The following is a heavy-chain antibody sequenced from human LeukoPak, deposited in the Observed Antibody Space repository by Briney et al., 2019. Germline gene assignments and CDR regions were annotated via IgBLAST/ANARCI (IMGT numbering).Heavy chain of an antibody. Sequence: SETLSLTCTVSGGSISSYYWSWIRQPPGKGLEWIGYIYYSGSTNYNPSLKSRVTISVDTSKNQFSLKLSSVTAADTAVYYCARGITMVRGVIHPLDYWGQGTLVTVSS. V-gene: IGHV4-59*01. D-gene: IGHD3-10*01. CDR2: IYYSGST. CDR3: ARGITMVRGVIHPLDY. J-gene: IGHJ4*02. CDR1: GGSISSYY.